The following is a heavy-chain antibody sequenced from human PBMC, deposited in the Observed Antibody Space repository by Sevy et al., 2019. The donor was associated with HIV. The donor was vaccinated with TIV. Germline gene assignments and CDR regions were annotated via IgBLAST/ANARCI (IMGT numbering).Heavy chain of an antibody. CDR3: AAGLGKSDFDS. Sequence: GGSLRLSCAASGLTVSNAWMNWVRHAPGKGLEWVGRIKSKSDGGTRDLAAPVKGRVSISRDASRNTVSLEISSLKIEDTGMYYCAAGLGKSDFDSWGQGTLVTVSS. J-gene: IGHJ5*01. V-gene: IGHV3-15*01. CDR2: IKSKSDGGTR. D-gene: IGHD3-9*01. CDR1: GLTVSNAW.